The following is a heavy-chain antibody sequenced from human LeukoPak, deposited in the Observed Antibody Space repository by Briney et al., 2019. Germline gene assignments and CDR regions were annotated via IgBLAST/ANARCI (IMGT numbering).Heavy chain of an antibody. J-gene: IGHJ4*02. Sequence: LTGGSLRLSCAASGFTFSSYGMHWVRQAPGKGLEWVSFIRYDGSNEYYADSVKGRFTISRDNSKNTLYLQMNSLRAEDTAVYYCAKDSCSGGSCYSDVDYWGQGTLVTVSS. D-gene: IGHD2-15*01. CDR2: IRYDGSNE. CDR3: AKDSCSGGSCYSDVDY. CDR1: GFTFSSYG. V-gene: IGHV3-30*02.